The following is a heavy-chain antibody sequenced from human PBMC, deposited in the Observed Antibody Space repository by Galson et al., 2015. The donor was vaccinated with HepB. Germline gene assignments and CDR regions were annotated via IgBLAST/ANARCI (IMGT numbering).Heavy chain of an antibody. CDR3: ARGTFYYGSGSSKWFDS. J-gene: IGHJ5*01. Sequence: SVKVSCKASGGTFSSYTISWVRQDPGQGLEWMGRIIPILGIANYAQKFQGRVTITADKSTSTAYMELSSLRSEDTAVYYCARGTFYYGSGSSKWFDSWGQGTLVTVSS. CDR1: GGTFSSYT. V-gene: IGHV1-69*02. CDR2: IIPILGIA. D-gene: IGHD3-10*01.